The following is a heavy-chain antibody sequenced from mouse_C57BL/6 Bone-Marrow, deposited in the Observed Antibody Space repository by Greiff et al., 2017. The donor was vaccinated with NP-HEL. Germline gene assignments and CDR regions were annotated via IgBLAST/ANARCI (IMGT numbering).Heavy chain of an antibody. Sequence: EVQLVESEGGLVQPGSSMKLSCTASGFTFSDYYMAWVRQVPEKGLEWVANINYDGSSTYYLDSLKSRFIISRDNAKNILYLQMSSLKSEDTATYYCARDPSYYYGSYWYFDVWGTGTTVTVSS. V-gene: IGHV5-16*01. J-gene: IGHJ1*03. CDR2: INYDGSST. CDR1: GFTFSDYY. CDR3: ARDPSYYYGSYWYFDV. D-gene: IGHD1-1*01.